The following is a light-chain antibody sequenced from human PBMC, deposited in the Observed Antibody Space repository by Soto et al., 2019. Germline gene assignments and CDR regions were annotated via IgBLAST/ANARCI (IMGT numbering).Light chain of an antibody. CDR2: EVS. Sequence: QSALPQPASVSGSPGQSITISCTGTSSDVGSYNLVSWYQQHPGKAPKLMIYEVSKRPSGVSNRFSGSKSGNTASLTISGLQAEDEADYYCCSYAGSSTSVVFGGGTQLTVL. J-gene: IGLJ2*01. V-gene: IGLV2-23*02. CDR3: CSYAGSSTSVV. CDR1: SSDVGSYNL.